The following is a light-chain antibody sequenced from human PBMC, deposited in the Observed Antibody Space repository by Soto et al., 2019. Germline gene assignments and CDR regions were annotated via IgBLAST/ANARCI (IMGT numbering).Light chain of an antibody. CDR1: SSDIGSYNV. CDR2: EDY. Sequence: QSALTQPASVSGSPGQSITISCTGTSSDIGSYNVVSWYQQNPDKAPKLMIYEDYKRPSGVSNRFSGSKSGNTASLTISGLQTEDEANYSCCSHAGGDNYVLFGGGTKLTVL. J-gene: IGLJ3*02. CDR3: CSHAGGDNYVL. V-gene: IGLV2-23*01.